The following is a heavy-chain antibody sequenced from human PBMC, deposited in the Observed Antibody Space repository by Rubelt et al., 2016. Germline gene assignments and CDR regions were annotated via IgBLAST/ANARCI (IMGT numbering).Heavy chain of an antibody. CDR2: IYYSGST. D-gene: IGHD2-15*01. Sequence: QLQLQESGPGLVKPSETLSLTCTVSGGSISSTSYYWGWIRQPPGKGLEWIGSIYYSGSTYNNPSLKSRVTISADTSKKRFPLKLNSVTAADTALYYCARVRFCSGGSCETDNWGQGTLVTVSS. J-gene: IGHJ4*02. CDR3: ARVRFCSGGSCETDN. V-gene: IGHV4-39*02. CDR1: GGSISSTSYY.